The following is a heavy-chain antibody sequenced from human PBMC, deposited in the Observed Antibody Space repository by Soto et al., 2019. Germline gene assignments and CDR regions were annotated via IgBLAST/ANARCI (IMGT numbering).Heavy chain of an antibody. CDR3: AKDARRVFGNDFDI. CDR1: GYTFTSYG. V-gene: IGHV1-18*04. D-gene: IGHD3-3*01. J-gene: IGHJ3*02. CDR2: ISAYNGNT. Sequence: QVQLVQSGPEVKKPGASVKVSCKASGYTFTSYGLSWVRQAPGQGLEWMGWISAYNGNTNYAQKFQGRVTMTTDTSTSTAYMELRSLRSDDTXVYYCAKDARRVFGNDFDIWGPGTMVTVPS.